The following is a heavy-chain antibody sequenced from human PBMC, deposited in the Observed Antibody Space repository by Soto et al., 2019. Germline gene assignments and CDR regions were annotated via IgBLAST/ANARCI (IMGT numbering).Heavy chain of an antibody. CDR3: AREAGIPRGGRFDP. V-gene: IGHV4-61*01. CDR1: GGSVSSGSYY. D-gene: IGHD2-15*01. Sequence: TLSLTCPVSGGSVSSGSYYWSWIRQPPGKGLEWIGYIYYSGSTNYNPSLKSRVTISVDTSKNQFSLKLSSVTAADTAVYYCAREAGIPRGGRFDPWGQGTLVTVSS. CDR2: IYYSGST. J-gene: IGHJ5*02.